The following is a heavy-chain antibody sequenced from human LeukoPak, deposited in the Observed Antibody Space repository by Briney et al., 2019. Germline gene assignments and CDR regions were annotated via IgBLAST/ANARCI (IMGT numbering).Heavy chain of an antibody. V-gene: IGHV3-30*04. CDR1: GFTFSSYA. J-gene: IGHJ4*02. Sequence: GGSLRLSCAASGFTFSSYAMHWVRQAPGKGLEWVAVISYDGSNKYYADSVKGRFTISGDNSKNTLYLQMNSLRAEDTAVYYCARDLYCSGDSCYSGLKYWGQGTLVTVSS. CDR3: ARDLYCSGDSCYSGLKY. D-gene: IGHD2-15*01. CDR2: ISYDGSNK.